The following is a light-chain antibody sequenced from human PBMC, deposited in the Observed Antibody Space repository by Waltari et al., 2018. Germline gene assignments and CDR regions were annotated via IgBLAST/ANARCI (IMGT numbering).Light chain of an antibody. Sequence: EVVLTQSPATLSLSPGERATLSCRASQSVSSFLAWYQQKPGQAPRLLIYDASNRATGIPARFSGSGSGTDFTLTISSLEPEDFAVYYCQQYKNWPPWTFGQGTKVEIK. CDR2: DAS. J-gene: IGKJ1*01. CDR3: QQYKNWPPWT. CDR1: QSVSSF. V-gene: IGKV3-11*01.